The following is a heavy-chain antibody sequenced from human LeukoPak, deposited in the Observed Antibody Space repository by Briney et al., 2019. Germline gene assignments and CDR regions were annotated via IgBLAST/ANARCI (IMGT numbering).Heavy chain of an antibody. CDR3: TTFDYAAFLI. J-gene: IGHJ3*02. D-gene: IGHD4/OR15-4a*01. Sequence: GGSLRLSCAVCVFTSSNAWMSWVRRAPGKGLEWVGRIKSKTDGGTREYAAPVKGRFTISRDDSKNTLYLQMNSLKTEDTAVYYCTTFDYAAFLIWGQGTMVTVSS. V-gene: IGHV3-15*01. CDR1: VFTSSNAW. CDR2: IKSKTDGGTR.